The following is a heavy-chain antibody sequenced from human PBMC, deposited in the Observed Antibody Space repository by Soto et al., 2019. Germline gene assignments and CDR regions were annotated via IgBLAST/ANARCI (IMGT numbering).Heavy chain of an antibody. J-gene: IGHJ4*02. V-gene: IGHV4-30-4*01. CDR2: IYYSGST. CDR3: ARGHTSSWYSFDY. Sequence: LSLTCTVSGGSISSGDYYWSWIRQPPGKGLEWIGYIYYSGSTYYNPSLKSRVTISVDTSKNQFSLKLNSVTAADTAVYYCARGHTSSWYSFDYWGQGTLVTVSS. CDR1: GGSISSGDYY. D-gene: IGHD6-13*01.